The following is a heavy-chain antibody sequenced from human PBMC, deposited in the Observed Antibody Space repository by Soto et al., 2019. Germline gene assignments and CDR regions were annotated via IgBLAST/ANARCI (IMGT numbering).Heavy chain of an antibody. D-gene: IGHD6-13*01. CDR2: INAANGDT. CDR1: GYPFTSSG. CDR3: VRRHVSATGIDWFDP. J-gene: IGHJ5*02. V-gene: IGHV1-3*01. Sequence: ASVKVSCKASGYPFTSSGIHWVRQAPGQRLEWMGWINAANGDTKYSPKFQGRVTITRDTSASTAYMELSSLRSEDTAVYYCVRRHVSATGIDWFDPWGQGTLVTVSS.